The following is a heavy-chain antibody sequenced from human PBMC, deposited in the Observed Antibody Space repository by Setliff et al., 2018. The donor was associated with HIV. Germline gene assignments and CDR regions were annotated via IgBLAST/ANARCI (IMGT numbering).Heavy chain of an antibody. Sequence: KPSETLSLTCTVSGGSISSDSYYWSWIRQPAGKGLEWIGRIYTSGSSNYNPSLKSRVTISVDTSKNQFSLKLSSVTAADTAVYYCARSSGYYSTVFYWGQGTRVTSPQ. CDR2: IYTSGSS. J-gene: IGHJ4*02. D-gene: IGHD3-22*01. CDR3: ARSSGYYSTVFY. V-gene: IGHV4-61*02. CDR1: GGSISSDSYY.